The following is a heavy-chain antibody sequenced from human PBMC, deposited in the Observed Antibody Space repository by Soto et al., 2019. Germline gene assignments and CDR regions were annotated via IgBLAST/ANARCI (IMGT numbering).Heavy chain of an antibody. CDR2: INPVGGST. J-gene: IGHJ3*01. V-gene: IGHV1-46*01. CDR3: ALYSNGWSP. D-gene: IGHD6-19*01. CDR1: GHTFTTYY. Sequence: QVQLVQSEAEVKKPGASVKISCKASGHTFTTYYIHWMRQAPGQGLEWMGIINPVGGSTTYAQRFKGRVAMTRDTSTSTVYMELSSLRSEDTAVYYCALYSNGWSPWGQGTMVTVSS.